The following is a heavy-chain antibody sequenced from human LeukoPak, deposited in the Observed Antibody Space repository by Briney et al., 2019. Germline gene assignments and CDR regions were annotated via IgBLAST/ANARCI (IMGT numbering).Heavy chain of an antibody. CDR1: GFTVSSNY. D-gene: IGHD1-1*01. CDR3: AREKQTTYYYGMDV. CDR2: IYSGGST. J-gene: IGHJ6*02. Sequence: GGSLRLSCAASGFTVSSNYMSWVRQAPGKGLEWVSVIYSGGSTYYADSVKGRFTISRDNSKNTLYLQMNSLRAEDTAVYYCAREKQTTYYYGMDVWGQGTTVTVSS. V-gene: IGHV3-66*01.